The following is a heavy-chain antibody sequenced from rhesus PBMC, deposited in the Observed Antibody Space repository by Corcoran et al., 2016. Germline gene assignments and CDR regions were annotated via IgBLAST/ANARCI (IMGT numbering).Heavy chain of an antibody. CDR1: GGSISRGDD. V-gene: IGHV4-76*01. CDR3: ARGVWTGYYTGGLDS. D-gene: IGHD3-3*01. J-gene: IGHJ6*01. Sequence: QVQLQESGPGVVKPSETLSLTCAVSGGSISRGDDRSWIRQPAGQGGEWNGYILGSIASTNYNPSLKNLVTISKAASKNQFSLMLSSVTAADTAVYYCARGVWTGYYTGGLDSWGQGVVVTVSS. CDR2: ILGSIAST.